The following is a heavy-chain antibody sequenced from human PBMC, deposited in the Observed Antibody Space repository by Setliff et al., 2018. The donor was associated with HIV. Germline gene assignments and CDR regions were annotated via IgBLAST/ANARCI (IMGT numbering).Heavy chain of an antibody. J-gene: IGHJ4*02. D-gene: IGHD5-12*01. CDR3: VRDEKRAAGGSMYYFDY. CDR2: VNEDNGDR. V-gene: IGHV1-18*01. CDR1: GYNFGFYG. Sequence: ASVKVSCKASGYNFGFYGISWVRQAPGQGLELMGWVNEDNGDRNFAPSVQGRIALTTDTSTNTAYMELTNLRSDDTALYFCVRDEKRAAGGSMYYFDYWGQGTLVTVSS.